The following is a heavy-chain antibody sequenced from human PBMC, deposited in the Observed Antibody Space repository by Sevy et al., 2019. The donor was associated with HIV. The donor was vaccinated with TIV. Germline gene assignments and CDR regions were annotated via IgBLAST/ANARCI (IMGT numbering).Heavy chain of an antibody. CDR3: ARVCSSTSCYSGYYGMDV. J-gene: IGHJ6*02. CDR1: GGTFSRHA. D-gene: IGHD2-2*01. CDR2: IIPIFGRG. V-gene: IGHV1-69*13. Sequence: ASVKVSCKASGGTFSRHAISWVRQAPGQGLEWMGGIIPIFGRGNYAQQFLGRVTITADESTSTVYMELNSLRAEDTAVYYCARVCSSTSCYSGYYGMDVWGQGTTVTVSS.